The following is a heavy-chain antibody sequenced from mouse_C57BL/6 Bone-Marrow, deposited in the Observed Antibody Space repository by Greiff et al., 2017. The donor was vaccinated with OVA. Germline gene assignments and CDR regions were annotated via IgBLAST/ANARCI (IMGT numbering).Heavy chain of an antibody. CDR3: AREDYGNDGGWFAY. CDR1: GYTFTSYW. Sequence: QVQLQQSGAELVKPGASVKLSCKASGYTFTSYWMHWVKPRPGRGLEWIGRIDPNSGGTTYNEKFQSKATLTVDKPSRTAYMQLSSLTSEDSAVDYCAREDYGNDGGWFAYWGKGTLVTVSA. D-gene: IGHD2-2*01. V-gene: IGHV1-72*01. CDR2: IDPNSGGT. J-gene: IGHJ3*01.